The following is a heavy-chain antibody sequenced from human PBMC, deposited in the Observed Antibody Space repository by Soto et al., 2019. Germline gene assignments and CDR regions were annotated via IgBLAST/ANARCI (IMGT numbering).Heavy chain of an antibody. J-gene: IGHJ4*02. Sequence: EVQLVESGGGLVQPGGSLRLSCAASGFTFSSYWMTWVRQAPGKGLEWVANIKEDGSGKYYVDSVKGRFTISRDNTKNSLSLQLNSLRDEDTATYYCVRAWYNDVWGYYFDYWRQGTLVTVSS. CDR2: IKEDGSGK. D-gene: IGHD3-10*02. CDR1: GFTFSSYW. V-gene: IGHV3-7*01. CDR3: VRAWYNDVWGYYFDY.